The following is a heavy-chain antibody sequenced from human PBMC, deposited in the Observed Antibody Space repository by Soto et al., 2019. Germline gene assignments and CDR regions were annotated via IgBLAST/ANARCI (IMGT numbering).Heavy chain of an antibody. Sequence: EVQLVESGGGLVQPGGSLRLSCAASGFTFSSYWMHWVRQAPGKGLVWVSRIDGDESSTSYADSVKGRFTISRDNAKNTLYLQMNSLRAEDTAVHYCARGYCTNGVCSKPFDYWGQGILVTVSS. J-gene: IGHJ4*02. V-gene: IGHV3-74*01. CDR2: IDGDESST. CDR3: ARGYCTNGVCSKPFDY. D-gene: IGHD2-8*01. CDR1: GFTFSSYW.